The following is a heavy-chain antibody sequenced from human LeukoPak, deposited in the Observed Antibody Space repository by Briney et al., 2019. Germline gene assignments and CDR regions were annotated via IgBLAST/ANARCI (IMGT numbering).Heavy chain of an antibody. CDR3: ARHRGSSDRGAFDI. V-gene: IGHV5-51*01. J-gene: IGHJ3*02. CDR1: GYIFNNFW. CDR2: IYPGDSDT. D-gene: IGHD6-13*01. Sequence: GESLKISCKGVGYIFNNFWIAWVRQMPGKGLEWMGIIYPGDSDTRYSPSFQGQVTISADKSISTAYLQWSSLKASDTAMYYCARHRGSSDRGAFDIWGQGTMVTVSS.